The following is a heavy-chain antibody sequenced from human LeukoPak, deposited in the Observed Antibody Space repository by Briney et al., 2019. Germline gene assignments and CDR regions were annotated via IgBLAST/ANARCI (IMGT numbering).Heavy chain of an antibody. Sequence: PETLSLTCAVYGGSFSGYYWSWIRQPPGKGLEWIGEINHSGSTNYNPSLKSRVTISVDTSKNQFSLKLSSVTAADTAVYYCARTLSSMVRGVVTPRFDPWGQGTLVTVSS. D-gene: IGHD3-10*01. CDR1: GGSFSGYY. V-gene: IGHV4-34*01. J-gene: IGHJ5*02. CDR3: ARTLSSMVRGVVTPRFDP. CDR2: INHSGST.